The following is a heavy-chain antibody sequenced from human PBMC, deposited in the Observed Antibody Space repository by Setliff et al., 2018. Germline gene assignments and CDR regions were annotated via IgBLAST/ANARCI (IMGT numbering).Heavy chain of an antibody. CDR1: GESFSNNY. CDR3: ARAVDSSSYFPFWYFDL. D-gene: IGHD3-22*01. V-gene: IGHV4-34*01. Sequence: SETLSLTCSVYGESFSNNYWSWIRQPPGKGLEWIGESNHSGGTSYNPSLKSRLTMSVDTSKNQFSLKLTSVTAADTAIYFCARAVDSSSYFPFWYFDLRGRGTLVTVSS. J-gene: IGHJ2*01. CDR2: SNHSGGT.